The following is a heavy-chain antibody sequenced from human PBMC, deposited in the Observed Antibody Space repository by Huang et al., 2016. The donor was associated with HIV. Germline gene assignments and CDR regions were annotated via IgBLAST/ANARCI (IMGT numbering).Heavy chain of an antibody. Sequence: EVQLVESGGGLVQPGRSLRLYCAASGFTCDVYAMHWVRPAPGKGLDWVSGISWNSGSIGYAAFVKGRFTISRDNAKNSLYLQMNSLRAEDTALYYCAKDIKPTLYYGMDVWGQGTTVTVSS. CDR1: GFTCDVYA. V-gene: IGHV3-9*01. CDR3: AKDIKPTLYYGMDV. J-gene: IGHJ6*02. CDR2: ISWNSGSI.